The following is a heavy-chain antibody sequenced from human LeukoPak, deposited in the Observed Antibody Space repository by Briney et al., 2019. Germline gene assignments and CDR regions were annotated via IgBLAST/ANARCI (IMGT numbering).Heavy chain of an antibody. V-gene: IGHV3-23*01. CDR3: ARHLLWSYAFDI. CDR1: GFTFSSYA. Sequence: GGSLRLSCAASGFTFSSYAMSRVRQAPGKGLEWVSAISGSGGSTYYADSVKGRFTISRDNSKNTLYLQMNSLRAEDTAVYYCARHLLWSYAFDIWGQGTMVTVSS. CDR2: ISGSGGST. J-gene: IGHJ3*02. D-gene: IGHD3-10*01.